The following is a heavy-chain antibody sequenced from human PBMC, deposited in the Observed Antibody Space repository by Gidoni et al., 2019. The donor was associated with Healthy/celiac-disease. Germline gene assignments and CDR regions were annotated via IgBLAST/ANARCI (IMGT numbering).Heavy chain of an antibody. Sequence: EVQLFVSGGVLVQPGGSLRLSCAASGFTFSSYAMSWVRQAPGKGLEWVSAISGSGGSTYYADTVKGRFTISRDNSKNTLYLQMNSLRAEDTAVYYCAKDSSGYYKKVGAFDIWGQGTMVTVSS. V-gene: IGHV3-23*01. CDR2: ISGSGGST. CDR1: GFTFSSYA. J-gene: IGHJ3*02. D-gene: IGHD3-22*01. CDR3: AKDSSGYYKKVGAFDI.